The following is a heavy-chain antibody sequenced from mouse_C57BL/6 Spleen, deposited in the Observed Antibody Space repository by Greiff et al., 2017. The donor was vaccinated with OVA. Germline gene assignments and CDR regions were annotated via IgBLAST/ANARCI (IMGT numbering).Heavy chain of an antibody. J-gene: IGHJ1*03. V-gene: IGHV5-15*01. CDR2: ISNLAYSI. CDR3: ARHGNSNYWYFEV. Sequence: EVMLVESGGGLVQPGGSLKLSCAASGFTFSDYGMAWVRQAPRKGPEWVAFISNLAYSIYYADTLTGRFTISRENAKNTLYLEMSSLRSEDTAMYYCARHGNSNYWYFEVWGTGTTVTVSS. CDR1: GFTFSDYG. D-gene: IGHD2-5*01.